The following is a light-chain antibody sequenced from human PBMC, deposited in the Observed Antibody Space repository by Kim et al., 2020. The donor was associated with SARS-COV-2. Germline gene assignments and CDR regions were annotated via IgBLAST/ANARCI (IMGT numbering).Light chain of an antibody. V-gene: IGKV1-39*01. CDR2: AAS. CDR1: QSVINY. CDR3: QQSYSTPIT. Sequence: ASVRDRVTITCRASQSVINYLSWYQQKPGKAPILLIYAASSLQSGVPSRFTGSGSGTDFTLTISSLQPEDFATYYCQQSYSTPITFGQGTRLEIK. J-gene: IGKJ5*01.